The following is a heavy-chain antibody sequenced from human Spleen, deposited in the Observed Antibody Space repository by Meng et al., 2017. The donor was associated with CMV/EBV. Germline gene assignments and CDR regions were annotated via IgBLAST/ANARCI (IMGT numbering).Heavy chain of an antibody. CDR2: INPNSGST. V-gene: IGHV1-2*02. D-gene: IGHD2-2*01. Sequence: ASVKVSCKASGYTFTSYGISWVRQAPGQGLEWMGYINPNSGSTNYAQKFQGRVTMTRDTSISTAYMELSRLRSDDTAVYYCARVGTTRRVPAAQPHYGMDVWGQGTTVTVSS. CDR3: ARVGTTRRVPAAQPHYGMDV. CDR1: GYTFTSYG. J-gene: IGHJ6*02.